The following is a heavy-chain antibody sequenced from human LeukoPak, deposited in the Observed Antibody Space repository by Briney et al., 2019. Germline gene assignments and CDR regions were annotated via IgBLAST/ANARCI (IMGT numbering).Heavy chain of an antibody. CDR2: ISAYNGNT. Sequence: ASVKVSCKASGYTFTSYAISWVRQAPGHGLEWMGWISAYNGNTNYAQKLQGRVTMTTDTSTSTAYMELRSLRSDDTAVYYCAREGGREGYSSDAFDIWSQGTMVTVSS. CDR1: GYTFTSYA. D-gene: IGHD4-11*01. J-gene: IGHJ3*02. CDR3: AREGGREGYSSDAFDI. V-gene: IGHV1-18*01.